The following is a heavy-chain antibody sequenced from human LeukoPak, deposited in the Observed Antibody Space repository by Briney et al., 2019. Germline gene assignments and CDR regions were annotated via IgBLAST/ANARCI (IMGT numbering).Heavy chain of an antibody. V-gene: IGHV1-69*05. J-gene: IGHJ4*02. D-gene: IGHD1-26*01. Sequence: SVKVSCKASGGTFSSYAINWVRQAPGQGLEWMGGTIPIFGTANYAQKFQGRVAITTDESTSTAYMELSSLRSEDTAVYYCARVFARSGEIGGSYYYYWRQGTLVTVSS. CDR3: ARVFARSGEIGGSYYYY. CDR1: GGTFSSYA. CDR2: TIPIFGTA.